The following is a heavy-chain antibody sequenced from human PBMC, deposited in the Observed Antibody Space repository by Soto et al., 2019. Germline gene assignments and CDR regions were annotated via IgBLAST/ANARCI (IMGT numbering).Heavy chain of an antibody. CDR1: GDSINSRSYY. D-gene: IGHD6-6*01. J-gene: IGHJ5*02. Sequence: PSETLSLTCTVTGDSINSRSYYWGWIRQPPGKGLEWIGSIYYSGRTYNNPSLRSRVSMSIDKSRNQFSLRLSPMTAADTAVYFCATSEYSSLSINWFDPWGPGTLVTVSS. V-gene: IGHV4-39*01. CDR2: IYYSGRT. CDR3: ATSEYSSLSINWFDP.